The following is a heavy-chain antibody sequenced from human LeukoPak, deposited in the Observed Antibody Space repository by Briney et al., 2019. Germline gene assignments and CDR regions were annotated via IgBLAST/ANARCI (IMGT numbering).Heavy chain of an antibody. Sequence: SETLSLTCAVYGGSFSGYYWTWIRQPPGKGLEWIGEINHSGSTNYNPSLKSRVTISVGTSKNQFSLKLGSVTAADTAVYYCANALPRRPFDMWGQGTVVTVSS. CDR3: ANALPRRPFDM. V-gene: IGHV4-34*01. CDR2: INHSGST. CDR1: GGSFSGYY. J-gene: IGHJ3*02.